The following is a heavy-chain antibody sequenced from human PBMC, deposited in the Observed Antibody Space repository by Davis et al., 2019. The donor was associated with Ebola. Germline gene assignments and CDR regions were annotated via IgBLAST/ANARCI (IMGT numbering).Heavy chain of an antibody. CDR2: INHSGST. J-gene: IGHJ4*02. V-gene: IGHV4-34*01. CDR3: ARLEQWLTTPGDY. D-gene: IGHD6-19*01. CDR1: GGSFSGYY. Sequence: MPSETLSLTCAVYGGSFSGYYWSWIRQPPGKGLEWIGEINHSGSTKYNPSLKSRVTISVDTSKNQFSLKLSSVTAADTAVYYCARLEQWLTTPGDYWGQGTLVTVSS.